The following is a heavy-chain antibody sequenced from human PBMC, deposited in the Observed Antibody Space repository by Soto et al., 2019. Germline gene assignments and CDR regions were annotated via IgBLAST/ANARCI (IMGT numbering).Heavy chain of an antibody. D-gene: IGHD4-17*01. CDR2: VDPNGGGS. Sequence: GASVKVSCKASGYTFSTYSMHWVRHAPGQRLEWMGWVDPNGGGSNSAQKFQGSVTMTWDTSITTAYLDLTRLTTNDTATYFCATWVDYGDFEGFDFWGQGTLVTVSS. CDR3: ATWVDYGDFEGFDF. CDR1: GYTFSTYS. V-gene: IGHV1-2*04. J-gene: IGHJ4*02.